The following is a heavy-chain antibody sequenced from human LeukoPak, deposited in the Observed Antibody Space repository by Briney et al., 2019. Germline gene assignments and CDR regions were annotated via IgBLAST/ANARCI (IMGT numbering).Heavy chain of an antibody. V-gene: IGHV3-30*03. Sequence: GGSLRLSCAASGFTFSNYGMHWVRQAPGKGLEWVAVISYDGSNKYYVDSVKGRFTISRDNSKNTLYLQMNSLRAEDTAVYYCAREVDTAMVWDYWGQGTLVTVSS. D-gene: IGHD5-18*01. CDR1: GFTFSNYG. CDR3: AREVDTAMVWDY. J-gene: IGHJ4*02. CDR2: ISYDGSNK.